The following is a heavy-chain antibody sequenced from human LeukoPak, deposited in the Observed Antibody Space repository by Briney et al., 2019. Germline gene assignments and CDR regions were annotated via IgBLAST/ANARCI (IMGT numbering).Heavy chain of an antibody. CDR2: IRSKPNNYAT. CDR3: AGHVFPQRGAFDI. CDR1: GFTFSGSG. Sequence: PGGSLRLSCSAYGFTFSGSGMHWVRQASGKGLQWVGHIRSKPNNYATASAPSVKGRFPIYRNDSKNTAHLNMRSLKTEDTAVYYCAGHVFPQRGAFDIWGQGTMVTVCS. D-gene: IGHD2-21*01. V-gene: IGHV3-73*01. J-gene: IGHJ3*02.